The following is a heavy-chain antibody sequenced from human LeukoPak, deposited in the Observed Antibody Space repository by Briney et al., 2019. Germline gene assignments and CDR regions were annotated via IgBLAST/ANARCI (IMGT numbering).Heavy chain of an antibody. Sequence: SETLSLTCTVSGGSINSSSYYWGWIRQPPGKGLEWIGSIFYSGNTYDNPSLKSRVTISVDTSKNQFSLKLSSVTAADTAVYYCARGDEYYDILTGYYVGNWFDPWGQGTLVTVSS. J-gene: IGHJ5*02. D-gene: IGHD3-9*01. CDR1: GGSINSSSYY. CDR2: IFYSGNT. CDR3: ARGDEYYDILTGYYVGNWFDP. V-gene: IGHV4-39*07.